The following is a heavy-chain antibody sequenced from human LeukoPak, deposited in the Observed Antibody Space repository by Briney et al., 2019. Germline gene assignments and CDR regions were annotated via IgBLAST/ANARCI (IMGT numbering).Heavy chain of an antibody. CDR1: GYTFTSYG. Sequence: GASVKVSCKASGYTFTSYGISWVRQAPGQGLEWMGGIIPIFGTANYAQKFQGRVTITADESTSTAYMELSRLTSDDTAVYYCTRDINWNYGYWGQGTLVTVSS. J-gene: IGHJ4*02. D-gene: IGHD1-7*01. V-gene: IGHV1-69*13. CDR3: TRDINWNYGY. CDR2: IIPIFGTA.